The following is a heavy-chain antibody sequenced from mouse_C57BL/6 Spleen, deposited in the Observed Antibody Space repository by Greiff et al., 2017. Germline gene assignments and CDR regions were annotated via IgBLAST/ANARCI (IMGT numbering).Heavy chain of an antibody. CDR2: IWGVGST. V-gene: IGHV2-6*01. CDR1: GFSLTSYG. J-gene: IGHJ3*01. Sequence: VNVVESGPGLVAPSQSLSITCTVSGFSLTSYGVDWVRQSPGKGLEWLGVIWGVGSTNYNSALKSRLSISKDNSKSQVFLKMNSLQTDDTAMYYCASDRELTGTFAYWGQGTLVTVSA. D-gene: IGHD4-1*01. CDR3: ASDRELTGTFAY.